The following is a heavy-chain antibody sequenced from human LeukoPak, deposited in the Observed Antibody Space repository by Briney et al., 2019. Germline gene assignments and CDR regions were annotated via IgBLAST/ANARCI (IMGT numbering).Heavy chain of an antibody. V-gene: IGHV3-30*04. D-gene: IGHD6-6*01. J-gene: IGHJ6*02. CDR3: ARDRGETRHSSSWFRNYRYYYGMDV. Sequence: PGGSLRLSCTASGFTFSRFGIHWVRQAPGKGLEWVAVISYDGSDQYYAESVRGRFTISRDNSKNTLSLQLNSLRPEDTAAYYCARDRGETRHSSSWFRNYRYYYGMDVWGQGTTVTVSS. CDR2: ISYDGSDQ. CDR1: GFTFSRFG.